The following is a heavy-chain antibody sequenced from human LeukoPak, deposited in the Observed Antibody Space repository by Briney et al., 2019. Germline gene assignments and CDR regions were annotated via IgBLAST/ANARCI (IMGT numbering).Heavy chain of an antibody. V-gene: IGHV4-59*01. CDR2: IYYSGST. CDR3: ARTLGYYFYYMDV. J-gene: IGHJ6*03. D-gene: IGHD3-3*01. Sequence: SETLSLTCTVSGGSISSYYWSWIRQPPGKVLEWIGYIYYSGSTNYNPSLKSRVTISVDTSKNQFSLKLSSVTAADTAVYYCARTLGYYFYYMDVWGKGTTVTISS. CDR1: GGSISSYY.